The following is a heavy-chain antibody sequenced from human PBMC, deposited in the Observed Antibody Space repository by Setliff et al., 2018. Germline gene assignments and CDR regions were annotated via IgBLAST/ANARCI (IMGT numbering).Heavy chain of an antibody. CDR1: DYSINNYY. J-gene: IGHJ5*02. Sequence: SETLSLTCDVSDYSINNYYWIWIRQPPGKGLEWIGEINHSGSTNYNPSLKSRVTISIDTSKNQFSLKLSSVTAADTAVYYCARDLTGWGWFDPWGQGTLVTVSS. D-gene: IGHD3-9*01. CDR3: ARDLTGWGWFDP. CDR2: INHSGST. V-gene: IGHV4-34*01.